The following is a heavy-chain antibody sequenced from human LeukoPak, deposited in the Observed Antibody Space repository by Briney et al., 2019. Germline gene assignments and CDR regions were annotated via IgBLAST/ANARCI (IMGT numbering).Heavy chain of an antibody. V-gene: IGHV4-38-2*02. Sequence: KTSETLSLTCTVSGYSISSGYYWGWIRQPPGKGLEWIGSTYHSGSTYYNPSLKSRVTISVDTSKNQFSLKLSSVTAADTAVYYCARHLGYCSSTSCYTEDMNWFDPWGQGTLVTVSS. CDR3: ARHLGYCSSTSCYTEDMNWFDP. CDR1: GYSISSGYY. CDR2: TYHSGST. J-gene: IGHJ5*02. D-gene: IGHD2-2*02.